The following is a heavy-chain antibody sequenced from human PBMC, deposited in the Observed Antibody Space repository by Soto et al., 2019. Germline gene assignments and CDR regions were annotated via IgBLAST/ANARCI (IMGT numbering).Heavy chain of an antibody. Sequence: QVQLVQSGAEVKKPGASVKVSCKASGYTFTGYYMHWVRQAPGQGLEWMGWINPNRGGTNYAQKFQGWVTMTRDTAISTAYMELSRLRSDDTAVYYCARDGRYCSGGSCYHYYYYGMDVWGQGTTVTVSS. J-gene: IGHJ6*02. CDR3: ARDGRYCSGGSCYHYYYYGMDV. CDR1: GYTFTGYY. D-gene: IGHD2-15*01. V-gene: IGHV1-2*04. CDR2: INPNRGGT.